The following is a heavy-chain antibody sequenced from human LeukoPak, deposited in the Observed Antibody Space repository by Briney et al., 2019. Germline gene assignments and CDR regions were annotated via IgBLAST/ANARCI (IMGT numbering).Heavy chain of an antibody. J-gene: IGHJ4*02. V-gene: IGHV3-48*03. D-gene: IGHD6-13*01. CDR3: ATLRPRQQLVVDH. CDR1: GFTFSSYE. CDR2: ISSSGSTK. Sequence: PGGSLRLSCAASGFTFSSYEMNWVRQAPGKGLEWVSYISSSGSTKYYADSVKGRFTISRDNALHSLYLQMSSLRAEDTAVYYCATLRPRQQLVVDHWGQGTLVTVSS.